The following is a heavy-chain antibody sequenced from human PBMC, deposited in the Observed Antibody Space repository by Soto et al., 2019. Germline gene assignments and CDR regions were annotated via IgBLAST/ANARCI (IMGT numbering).Heavy chain of an antibody. CDR1: GYTFISYG. J-gene: IGHJ6*02. Sequence: ASVKVSCKTSGYTFISYGISWVRQAPGQGLEWMGWIIPQSGNANYAQILQGRVTMTADTSTSTFYMEVRSLRPDDTAVYYCAKGGGSSSWSQSPYYYYGMDVRGQGTTVTVSS. CDR2: IIPQSGNA. CDR3: AKGGGSSSWSQSPYYYYGMDV. V-gene: IGHV1-18*01. D-gene: IGHD6-13*01.